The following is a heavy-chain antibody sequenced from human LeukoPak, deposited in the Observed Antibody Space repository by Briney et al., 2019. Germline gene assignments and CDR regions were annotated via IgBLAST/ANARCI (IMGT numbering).Heavy chain of an antibody. J-gene: IGHJ4*02. CDR3: ARGLMVRGVLFDY. D-gene: IGHD3-10*01. CDR2: IYSGGST. CDR1: GFTFSNYA. Sequence: GGSLRLSCAASGFTFSNYAMSWVRQAPGKGLEWVSVIYSGGSTYYADSVKGRFTISRDNSKNTLYLQMNSLRAEDTAVYYCARGLMVRGVLFDYWGQGTLVTVSS. V-gene: IGHV3-53*01.